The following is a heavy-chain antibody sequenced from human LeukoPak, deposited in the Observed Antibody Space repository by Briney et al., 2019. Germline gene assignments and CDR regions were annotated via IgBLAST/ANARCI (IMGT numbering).Heavy chain of an antibody. D-gene: IGHD1-26*01. Sequence: GGSLRLSCAASGFTFSSYAMSWVRQAPEKGLEWVSAISGSGGSTYYADSVKGRFTISRDNTNISLYLQVNSLRAEDTAVYYCAPMGYYFDYWGQGTLVTVSS. CDR1: GFTFSSYA. J-gene: IGHJ4*02. CDR3: APMGYYFDY. V-gene: IGHV3-23*01. CDR2: ISGSGGST.